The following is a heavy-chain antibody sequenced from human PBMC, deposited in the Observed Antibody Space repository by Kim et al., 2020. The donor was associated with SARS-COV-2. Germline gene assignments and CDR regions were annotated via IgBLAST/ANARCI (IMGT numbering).Heavy chain of an antibody. J-gene: IGHJ4*01. CDR2: IRGHPDSHAT. V-gene: IGHV3-73*01. CDR1: GFTFDTSA. Sequence: GGSLRLSCAASGFTFDTSAIHWVRQPPGKGLEWVGLIRGHPDSHATASAASTKGRFSVSRDDSRRTAYLQMHSLESEDAAFYFCVRQDTYHDFFDSCG. CDR3: VRQDTYHDFFDS. D-gene: IGHD3-16*01.